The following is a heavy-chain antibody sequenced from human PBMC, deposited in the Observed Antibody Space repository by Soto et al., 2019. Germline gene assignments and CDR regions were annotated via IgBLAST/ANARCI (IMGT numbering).Heavy chain of an antibody. V-gene: IGHV3-7*03. D-gene: IGHD5-18*01. CDR2: IGQDGGEK. J-gene: IGHJ4*02. CDR1: GFIFRTSW. Sequence: EVQLVESGGVLVQPGGSLRLSCAASGFIFRTSWMSWVRQAPGKGLEWVASIGQDGGEKHYVDSVKGRFTISRDDAKTSLDLQMNSLGVEDTAIYYCATDDSLAYWGQGTLVTVSS. CDR3: ATDDSLAY.